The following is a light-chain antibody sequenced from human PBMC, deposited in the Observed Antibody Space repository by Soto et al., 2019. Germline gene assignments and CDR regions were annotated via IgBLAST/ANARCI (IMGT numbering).Light chain of an antibody. V-gene: IGLV4-69*01. CDR2: LNSDGSH. Sequence: QLVLTQSPAASASLGASVKLTCTLSSGHSSYAIAWHQQQPEKGPRYLMKLNSDGSHSKGDGIPDRFSGSSSGAERYLTISSXXSXXEADYYCQTWGTDIVVFGGGTKL. CDR3: QTWGTDIVV. J-gene: IGLJ2*01. CDR1: SGHSSYA.